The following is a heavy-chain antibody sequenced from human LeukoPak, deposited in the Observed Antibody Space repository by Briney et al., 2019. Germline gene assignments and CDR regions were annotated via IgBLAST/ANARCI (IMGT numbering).Heavy chain of an antibody. J-gene: IGHJ6*03. CDR3: ARERVATINNYYYYMDV. V-gene: IGHV3-23*01. CDR2: ISGSGGST. Sequence: PGGSLRLSCAASGFTFSSYAMSWVRQAPGKGLEWVSAISGSGGSTYYADSVKGRFTISRDNAKNSLYLQMNSLRAEDTAVYYCARERVATINNYYYYMDVWGKGTTVTVSS. CDR1: GFTFSSYA. D-gene: IGHD5-12*01.